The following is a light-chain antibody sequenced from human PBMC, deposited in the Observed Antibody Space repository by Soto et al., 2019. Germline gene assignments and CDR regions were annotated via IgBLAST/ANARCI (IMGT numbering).Light chain of an antibody. CDR3: SSYTSSSTRV. CDR1: SSDVGGYNY. CDR2: DVS. Sequence: QSVLTRPASVSGAPGQAITISCTGNSSDVGGYNYVSWYQQHPGKAPKLMIYDVSNRPSGVSNRFSGSKSGNTASLTISGLQAEDEADYYCSSYTSSSTRVFGTGTKVTVL. J-gene: IGLJ1*01. V-gene: IGLV2-14*01.